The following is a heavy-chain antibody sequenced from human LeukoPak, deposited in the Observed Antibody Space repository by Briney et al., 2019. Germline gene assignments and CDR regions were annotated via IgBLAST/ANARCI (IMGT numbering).Heavy chain of an antibody. V-gene: IGHV3-7*01. CDR1: GFTFSSYW. Sequence: GGSLRLSCAASGFTFSSYWMSWVRQAPGKGLEWVANIKQDGSEKYYVDSVKGRFTISRDNSKNTLYLQMNSLRAEDTAVYYCAKDARADEGELLDYWGQGTLVTVSS. CDR2: IKQDGSEK. CDR3: AKDARADEGELLDY. J-gene: IGHJ4*02. D-gene: IGHD1-26*01.